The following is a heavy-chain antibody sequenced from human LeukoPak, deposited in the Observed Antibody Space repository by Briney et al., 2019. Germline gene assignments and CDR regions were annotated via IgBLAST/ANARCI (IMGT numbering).Heavy chain of an antibody. CDR2: ISSSSSYI. CDR3: ARDSPQIAALSP. J-gene: IGHJ5*02. Sequence: PGGSLRLSCAASGFTFSSYSMNWVRQAPGKGLEWVSSISSSSSYIYYADSVKGRFTISRDNAKNSLYLQMNSLRVEDTAVYYCARDSPQIAALSPWGQGTLVTVSS. CDR1: GFTFSSYS. D-gene: IGHD6-13*01. V-gene: IGHV3-21*01.